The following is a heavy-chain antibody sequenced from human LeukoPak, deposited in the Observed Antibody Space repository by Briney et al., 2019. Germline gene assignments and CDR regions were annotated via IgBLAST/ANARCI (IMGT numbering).Heavy chain of an antibody. Sequence: GGSLRLSCAASGFTFSSYEMNWVRQAPGKGLEWVSSISSSSSYIYYADSVKGRFTISRDNAKNSLYLQMNSLRAEDTAVYYCATLTTLYYYMDVWGKGTTVTVSS. D-gene: IGHD1/OR15-1a*01. V-gene: IGHV3-21*01. CDR1: GFTFSSYE. J-gene: IGHJ6*03. CDR3: ATLTTLYYYMDV. CDR2: ISSSSSYI.